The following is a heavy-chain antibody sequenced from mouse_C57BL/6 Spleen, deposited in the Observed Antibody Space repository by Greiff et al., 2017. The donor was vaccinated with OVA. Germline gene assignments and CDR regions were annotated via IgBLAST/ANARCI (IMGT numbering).Heavy chain of an antibody. V-gene: IGHV1-18*01. J-gene: IGHJ4*01. CDR1: GYTFTDYN. CDR3: ARRATTVVAPYAMDD. D-gene: IGHD1-1*01. Sequence: VQLQQSGPELVKPGASVKIPCKASGYTFTDYNMDWVKQSHGKSLEWIGDINPNNGGTIYNQKFKGKATLTVDKSSSTAYMELRSLTSEDTAVYYCARRATTVVAPYAMDDWGQGTSVTVSS. CDR2: INPNNGGT.